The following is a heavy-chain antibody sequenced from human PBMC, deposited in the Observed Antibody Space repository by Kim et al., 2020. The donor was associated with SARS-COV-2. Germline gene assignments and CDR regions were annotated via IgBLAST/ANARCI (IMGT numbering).Heavy chain of an antibody. J-gene: IGHJ5*02. CDR3: ARKSITGTSYRP. V-gene: IGHV4-34*01. D-gene: IGHD1-7*01. Sequence: SETLSLTCAVYGGSFSGYYWSWIRQPPGKGLEWIGEINHSGSTNYNPSLKSRVTISVDTSKNQFSLKLSSVTAADTAVYYCARKSITGTSYRPWGQGTLVTVSS. CDR1: GGSFSGYY. CDR2: INHSGST.